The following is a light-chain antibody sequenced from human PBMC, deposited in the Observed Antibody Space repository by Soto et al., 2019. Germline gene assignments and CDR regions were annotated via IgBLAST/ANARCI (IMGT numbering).Light chain of an antibody. CDR3: SSYTSSNTLVI. Sequence: QSALTQPASVSGSPGQSITISCIRTSSDVGHYNYVSWYQQHPGKAPKLMIYDVSNRPSGVSNRFSGSKSGNTASLTISGLQGEDEADYYCSSYTSSNTLVIFGGGTKLTVL. CDR2: DVS. CDR1: SSDVGHYNY. J-gene: IGLJ2*01. V-gene: IGLV2-14*01.